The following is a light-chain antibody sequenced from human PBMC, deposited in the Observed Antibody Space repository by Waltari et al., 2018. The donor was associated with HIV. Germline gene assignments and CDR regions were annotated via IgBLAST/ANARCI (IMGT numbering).Light chain of an antibody. V-gene: IGLV1-44*01. CDR2: SYN. CDR1: SSNIGTNY. Sequence: QSVLTQPPSASGTPGQRVPISCSGSSSNIGTNYVYWYQQLQGTAPNLLYYSYNQRPSGVPYRFSGSKSGTSASLAISGLQSEDEAHYYCASWDDSLNGYVFGTGTKVTVL. J-gene: IGLJ1*01. CDR3: ASWDDSLNGYV.